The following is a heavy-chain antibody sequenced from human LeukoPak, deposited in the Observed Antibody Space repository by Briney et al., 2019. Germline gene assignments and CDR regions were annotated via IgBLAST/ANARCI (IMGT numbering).Heavy chain of an antibody. V-gene: IGHV4-4*07. Sequence: SETLSLTCTVSGGSISSYYWSWIRQPAGKGLEWIGRIYTSGSTNYNPSLKSRVTMSVDTSKNQFSLKLSSVTAADTAVYYCARERVRPYYDFSPEVYYFDYWGQGTLVTVSS. CDR2: IYTSGST. J-gene: IGHJ4*02. D-gene: IGHD3-3*01. CDR3: ARERVRPYYDFSPEVYYFDY. CDR1: GGSISSYY.